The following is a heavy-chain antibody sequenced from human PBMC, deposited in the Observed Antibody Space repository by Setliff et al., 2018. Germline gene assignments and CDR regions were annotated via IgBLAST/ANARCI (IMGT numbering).Heavy chain of an antibody. CDR1: GYTFSSYA. J-gene: IGHJ6*03. V-gene: IGHV7-4-1*02. CDR3: ARASRYGTIRYRGDYYMDV. CDR2: INTNTGNP. D-gene: IGHD5-12*01. Sequence: ASVKVSCKASGYTFSSYAIGWMRQAPGQGPEWMGWINTNTGNPSYAQGFTGRFVFSLDTSVSTAYLQISSLKGEDTGVYYCARASRYGTIRYRGDYYMDVWGKGTTVTVSS.